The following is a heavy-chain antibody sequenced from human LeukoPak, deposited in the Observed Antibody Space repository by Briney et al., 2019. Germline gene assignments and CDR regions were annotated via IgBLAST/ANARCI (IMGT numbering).Heavy chain of an antibody. CDR2: ISAGGGST. Sequence: GGSLRLSCAASGFTFSSHWMHWVRQAPGKGLFWVSGISAGGGSTNYANSVKGRFPISRDNSRNTLYLQMNSLRAEDTAVYYCAKDAAGPEYWGQGTLVTVSS. D-gene: IGHD6-13*01. CDR3: AKDAAGPEY. CDR1: GFTFSSHW. V-gene: IGHV3-23*01. J-gene: IGHJ4*02.